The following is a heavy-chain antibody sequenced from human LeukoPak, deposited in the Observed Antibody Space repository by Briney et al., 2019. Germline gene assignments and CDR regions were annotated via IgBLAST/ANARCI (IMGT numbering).Heavy chain of an antibody. CDR2: ISGSSSII. CDR1: GFTFSTYN. CDR3: ARYLGDPQGMDV. D-gene: IGHD3-16*01. Sequence: GGSLRLSCAASGFTFSTYNMNWVRQAPGKGLEWVSHISGSSSIIYYADSVKGRFTISRDNAKSSLYLQMNSLRDEDTAVYYCARYLGDPQGMDVWGQGTTVTVSS. V-gene: IGHV3-48*02. J-gene: IGHJ6*02.